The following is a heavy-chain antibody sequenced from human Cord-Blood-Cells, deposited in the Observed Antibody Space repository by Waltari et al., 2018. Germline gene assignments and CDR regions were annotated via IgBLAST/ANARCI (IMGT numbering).Heavy chain of an antibody. J-gene: IGHJ4*02. CDR2: INHSGST. V-gene: IGHV4-34*01. CDR3: ARGLTSGYYDSSGYYY. CDR1: GGSFRGSY. D-gene: IGHD3-22*01. Sequence: QVQPQQWGAGLLKPSEPLSLTRAAYGGSFRGSYWSWARQPPGKGLEWIGEINHSGSTNYNPSLKSRVTISVDTSKNQFSLKLSSVTAADTAVYYCARGLTSGYYDSSGYYYWDQGTLVTVSS.